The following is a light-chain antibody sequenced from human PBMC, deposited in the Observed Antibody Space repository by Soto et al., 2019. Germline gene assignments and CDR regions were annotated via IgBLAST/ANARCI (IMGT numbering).Light chain of an antibody. V-gene: IGKV3-15*01. CDR3: QQHNGWPLT. J-gene: IGKJ4*01. CDR1: QSVSNN. CDR2: GAS. Sequence: EIVLTQSPATLSVSPGERATLSCRASQSVSNNLAWYQQKPGQAPRLLIYGASTTATGIPARFSGSGSGTEFTLTISSLLSEDFGVYYCQQHNGWPLTFGGGTKVEIK.